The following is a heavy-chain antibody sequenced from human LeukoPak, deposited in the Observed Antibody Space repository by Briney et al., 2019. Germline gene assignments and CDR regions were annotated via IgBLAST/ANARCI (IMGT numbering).Heavy chain of an antibody. Sequence: ASVKVSCKASGYTFTSYYMHWVRQAPGQGLEWMGWIHPNSGGTNYVQKFQGRVTMTRDMSISTVYMELSRLRSDDTAVYYCARGGLEASFDYWGQGTLVTVSS. D-gene: IGHD3-10*01. V-gene: IGHV1-2*02. CDR1: GYTFTSYY. CDR2: IHPNSGGT. CDR3: ARGGLEASFDY. J-gene: IGHJ4*02.